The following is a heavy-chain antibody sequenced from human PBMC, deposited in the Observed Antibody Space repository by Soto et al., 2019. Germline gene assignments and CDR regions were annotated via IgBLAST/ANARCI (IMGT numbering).Heavy chain of an antibody. V-gene: IGHV4-31*03. D-gene: IGHD4-17*01. CDR3: ARGYGALGMYNWFDP. Sequence: SETLSLTCTVSGGSISSGGYYWSWVRQHPGKGLEWIGYIYYSGSTYYNPSLKSRVTISVDTSKNQFSLKLSSVTAADTAVYYCARGYGALGMYNWFDPWGQGTLVTVSS. CDR1: GGSISSGGYY. J-gene: IGHJ5*02. CDR2: IYYSGST.